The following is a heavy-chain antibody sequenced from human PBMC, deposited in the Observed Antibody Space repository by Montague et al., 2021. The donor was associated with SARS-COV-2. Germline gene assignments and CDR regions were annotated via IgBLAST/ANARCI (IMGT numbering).Heavy chain of an antibody. D-gene: IGHD3-9*01. CDR2: ISSSGSTI. CDR1: GFTFSSYE. CDR3: ARSYNILTGYHSQALDY. V-gene: IGHV3-48*03. Sequence: SLRLSCAASGFTFSSYEMNWVRQAPGKGLEWVSYISSSGSTIYYADSVKGRFTISRDNAKNTLYLQMNSLRAEDTAVYYCARSYNILTGYHSQALDYWGQGTLVTVSS. J-gene: IGHJ4*02.